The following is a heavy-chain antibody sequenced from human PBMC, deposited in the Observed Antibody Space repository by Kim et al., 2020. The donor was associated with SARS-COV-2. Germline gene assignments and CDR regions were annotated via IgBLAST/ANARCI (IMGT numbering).Heavy chain of an antibody. CDR1: GFSFSTYA. CDR3: AKDLRLGRGFDY. Sequence: GGSLRLSCEASGFSFSTYAMTWVRQGPGKGLEWVSVITSDNDAFYADSVKGRFTVSRDNSKNTVYLQMNSLRAEDTAVYFCAKDLRLGRGFDYWGQGTL. J-gene: IGHJ4*02. V-gene: IGHV3-23*01. D-gene: IGHD3-10*01. CDR2: ITSDNDA.